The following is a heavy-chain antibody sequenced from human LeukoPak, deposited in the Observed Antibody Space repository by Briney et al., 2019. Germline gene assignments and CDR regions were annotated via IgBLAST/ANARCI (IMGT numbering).Heavy chain of an antibody. V-gene: IGHV3-43*02. J-gene: IGHJ4*02. CDR3: TKDFHDYLGGSYRGYFDS. CDR1: GFTFGEYP. Sequence: AGGSLRLFCAASGFTFGEYPMLWVRHAPGKGPEWVSLISGDGGRTKYADSEKGRFTMSRDNSRNSLFLKMKNLRSEDTAFYYCTKDFHDYLGGSYRGYFDSWGQGILVTVSS. D-gene: IGHD3-16*02. CDR2: ISGDGGRT.